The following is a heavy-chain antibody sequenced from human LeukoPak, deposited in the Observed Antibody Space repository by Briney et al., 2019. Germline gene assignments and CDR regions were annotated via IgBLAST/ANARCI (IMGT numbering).Heavy chain of an antibody. CDR2: ISGSGGST. J-gene: IGHJ1*01. V-gene: IGHV3-23*01. D-gene: IGHD3-22*01. CDR1: GFTFSSYW. Sequence: PGGSLRLSCAASGFTFSSYWMHWVRQAPGKGLEWVSAISGSGGSTYYADSVKGRFTISRDNSKNTLYLQMNSQRAEDTAVYYCAKIGLSTYYYDSSRYFQHWGQGTLVTVSS. CDR3: AKIGLSTYYYDSSRYFQH.